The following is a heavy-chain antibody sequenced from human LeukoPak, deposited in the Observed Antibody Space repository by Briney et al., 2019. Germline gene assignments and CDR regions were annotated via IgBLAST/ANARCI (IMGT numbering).Heavy chain of an antibody. V-gene: IGHV3-74*01. CDR3: VRDRGVGAPDY. CDR2: INSDGSST. J-gene: IGHJ4*02. CDR1: GFTFSSYW. Sequence: GGSLGLSCAASGFTFSSYWMHWVRQAPGKGLVWVSRINSDGSSTNYADSVKGRFTISRDNVKNTLYLQMNSLRAEDTAVYYCVRDRGVGAPDYWGQGTLVTVSS. D-gene: IGHD1-26*01.